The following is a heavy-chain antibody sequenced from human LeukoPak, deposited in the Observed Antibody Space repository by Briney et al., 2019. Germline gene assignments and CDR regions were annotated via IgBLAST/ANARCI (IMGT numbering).Heavy chain of an antibody. D-gene: IGHD6-19*01. CDR1: GGSISGSY. V-gene: IGHV4-59*03. CDR2: IYYNGNT. Sequence: PSETLSLTCTVSGGSISGSYWSWIRQSPGKGLEWIWYIYYNGNTDYNPSLRSRLTMSVDTSKNQFSLKLTSVTAADTALYYCAKGGWSLDIWGQGTMVTVSS. CDR3: AKGGWSLDI. J-gene: IGHJ3*02.